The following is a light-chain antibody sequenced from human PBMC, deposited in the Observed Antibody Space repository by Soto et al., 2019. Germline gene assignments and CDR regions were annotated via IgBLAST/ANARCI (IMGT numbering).Light chain of an antibody. CDR1: SSDVGGYNY. J-gene: IGLJ1*01. CDR3: SSFGGNNNYV. CDR2: EVS. Sequence: QSVLTPPPSASGSPGQSVTISCAGTSSDVGGYNYVSWYQQHPGKAPKLMIYEVSKRPAGVPDRFSGSKSGNTASLTVSGLQAEDEADYYCSSFGGNNNYVFGTGTKVTVL. V-gene: IGLV2-8*01.